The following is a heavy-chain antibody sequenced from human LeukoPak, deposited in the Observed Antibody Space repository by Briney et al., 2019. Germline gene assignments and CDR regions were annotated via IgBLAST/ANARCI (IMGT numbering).Heavy chain of an antibody. V-gene: IGHV3-23*01. CDR3: AKTTVGYSSGRFPGWPADY. J-gene: IGHJ4*02. CDR2: IFGSGGSA. D-gene: IGHD2-15*01. Sequence: GGSLRLSCTASGFAFGSYAMYWVRQAPGKGLEWVSGIFGSGGSAHYADSVKGRFTISRDNSKNTVYLGMNSLGVEDTAVYYCAKTTVGYSSGRFPGWPADYWGQGTLVTVYS. CDR1: GFAFGSYA.